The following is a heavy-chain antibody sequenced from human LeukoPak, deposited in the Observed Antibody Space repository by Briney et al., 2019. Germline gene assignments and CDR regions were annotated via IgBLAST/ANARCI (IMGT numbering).Heavy chain of an antibody. CDR3: AKALGSIVVTASDY. D-gene: IGHD5-12*01. Sequence: GGPLRLAGAASGFTIIRIAMAGVCQNTGKGLEWVCGVSGGGSRTYYADSVKGRFTISRDNSNNTLYLQMHSLRAEDTAVYYCAKALGSIVVTASDYWGRGTLVTVSS. CDR1: GFTIIRIA. V-gene: IGHV3-23*01. CDR2: VSGGGSRT. J-gene: IGHJ4*02.